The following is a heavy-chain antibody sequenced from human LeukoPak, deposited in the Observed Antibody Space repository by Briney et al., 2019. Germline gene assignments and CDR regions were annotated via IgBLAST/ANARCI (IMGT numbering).Heavy chain of an antibody. CDR3: ASTPILRFLEWLSPYDHYYYYYYMDV. J-gene: IGHJ6*03. CDR1: GGTFSSYA. Sequence: ASVKVSCKASGGTFSSYAISWVRQAPGQGLEWMGGIIPIFGTANYAQKFQGRVTITADKSTSTAYMELSSLRSEDTAVYYCASTPILRFLEWLSPYDHYYYYYYMDVWGKGTTVTVSS. D-gene: IGHD3-3*01. CDR2: IIPIFGTA. V-gene: IGHV1-69*06.